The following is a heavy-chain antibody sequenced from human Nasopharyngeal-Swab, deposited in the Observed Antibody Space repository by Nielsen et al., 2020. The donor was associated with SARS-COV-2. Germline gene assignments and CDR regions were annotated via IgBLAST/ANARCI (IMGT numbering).Heavy chain of an antibody. D-gene: IGHD2-2*01. CDR1: GGSISSYY. CDR3: GRGACSITTCYENVDV. J-gene: IGHJ6*02. Sequence: SETLSLTRTVSGGSISSYYWSWIRQPPGKGLEWIGCVDSSGSTNYKPSLTSRVTISVDTSKNQFSLNLSSVTAADTAVYYCGRGACSITTCYENVDVWGQGTTVTVSS. CDR2: VDSSGST. V-gene: IGHV4-59*12.